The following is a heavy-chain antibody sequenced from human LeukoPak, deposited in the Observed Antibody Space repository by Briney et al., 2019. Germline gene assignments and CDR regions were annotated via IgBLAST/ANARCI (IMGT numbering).Heavy chain of an antibody. CDR3: ARDPHPYDSSGYYYERLSRLYFDL. D-gene: IGHD3-22*01. V-gene: IGHV3-30*02. J-gene: IGHJ2*01. CDR2: TRYDGTYK. CDR1: GFTFSSYG. Sequence: GGSLRLSCAASGFTFSSYGMHWVRQAPGKRLEWVAFTRYDGTYKYYADSVKGRFTTSRDNAKDSLYLQMNSLRAEDTAVYYCARDPHPYDSSGYYYERLSRLYFDLWGRGTLVTVSS.